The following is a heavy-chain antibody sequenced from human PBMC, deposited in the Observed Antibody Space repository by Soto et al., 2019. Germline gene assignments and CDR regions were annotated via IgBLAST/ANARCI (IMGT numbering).Heavy chain of an antibody. J-gene: IGHJ4*02. V-gene: IGHV3-30*03. Sequence: PGGSLRLSCAASGFTFSGYWMSWVRQAPGKGLEWVAVMSYDGSEKYFADSVKGQVIIPRDNPKNTLYLEMNSLRVEDTALYYCARARGKDYYPAYWGQGTQVTVS. D-gene: IGHD1-1*01. CDR3: ARARGKDYYPAY. CDR2: MSYDGSEK. CDR1: GFTFSGYW.